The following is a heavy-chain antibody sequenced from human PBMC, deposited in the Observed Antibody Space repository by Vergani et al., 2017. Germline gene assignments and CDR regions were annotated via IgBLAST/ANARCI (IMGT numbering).Heavy chain of an antibody. Sequence: QVQVVQSGAEVKKPGASVKVSCKASGYTFTSYYMHWVRQAPGQGLEWMGIINPSGGSTTYAQKFQGRVTMTRDTSTSTVYMELSSLRSEDTAVYYCARDGQVSPYIGGMDVWGQRTTVTVSS. CDR3: ARDGQVSPYIGGMDV. D-gene: IGHD2-15*01. V-gene: IGHV1-46*03. J-gene: IGHJ6*02. CDR2: INPSGGST. CDR1: GYTFTSYY.